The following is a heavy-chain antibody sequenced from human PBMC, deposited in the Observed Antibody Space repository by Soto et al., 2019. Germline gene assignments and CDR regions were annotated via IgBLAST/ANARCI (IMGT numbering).Heavy chain of an antibody. CDR2: IYPGDSDT. CDR1: GYSFTSYW. Sequence: GESLKISCKGSGYSFTSYWIGWVRQMPGKGLEWMGIIYPGDSDTRYSPSFQGQVTISADKSISTAYLQWGSLKASDTAMYYCARHSVVRGVMDYFDYWGQGTLVTVSS. CDR3: ARHSVVRGVMDYFDY. J-gene: IGHJ4*02. V-gene: IGHV5-51*01. D-gene: IGHD3-10*01.